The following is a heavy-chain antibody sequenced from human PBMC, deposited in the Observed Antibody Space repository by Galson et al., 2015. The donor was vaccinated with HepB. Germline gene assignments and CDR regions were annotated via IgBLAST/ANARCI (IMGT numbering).Heavy chain of an antibody. V-gene: IGHV3-7*03. D-gene: IGHD3-10*01. CDR1: GFTFSSYW. CDR2: IKQDGSEK. CDR3: ARDLFHGSGSSRYCIY. J-gene: IGHJ4*02. Sequence: SLRLSCAASGFTFSSYWMSWVRQAPGKGLEWVANIKQDGSEKYYVDSVKGRFTISRDNAKNSLYLQMNSLRAEDTAVYYCARDLFHGSGSSRYCIYWGQGTLVTVSP.